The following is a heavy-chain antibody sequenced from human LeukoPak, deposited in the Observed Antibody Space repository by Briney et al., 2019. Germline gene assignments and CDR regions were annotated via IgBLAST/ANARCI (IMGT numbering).Heavy chain of an antibody. CDR1: GFTFSSYW. CDR3: ARNQQLGGHSYYYYGMDV. CDR2: IKQDGSGK. V-gene: IGHV3-7*03. D-gene: IGHD3-16*01. J-gene: IGHJ6*02. Sequence: GGSLRLSCAASGFTFSSYWMSWVRQAPGKGLGWVANIKQDGSGKYYVDSVKGRFTISRDNAKNSLYLQMNSLRADDTAIYYCARNQQLGGHSYYYYGMDVWGQGTTVTVSS.